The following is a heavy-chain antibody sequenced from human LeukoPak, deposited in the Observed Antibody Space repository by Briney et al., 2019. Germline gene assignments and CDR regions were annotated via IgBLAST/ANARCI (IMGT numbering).Heavy chain of an antibody. V-gene: IGHV4-59*01. CDR2: VHYSGTA. CDR1: DGSITNYD. D-gene: IGHD4-17*01. J-gene: IGHJ4*02. CDR3: ARGYGDFRVEGRYFHS. Sequence: SETLSLTCTVSDGSITNYDWSWVRQPPGKGLEFIGHVHYSGTADYNPSLKSRVTISIDTSKKHFFLKLKSVAAADTTVYYSARGYGDFRVEGRYFHSWGQETLVTVSS.